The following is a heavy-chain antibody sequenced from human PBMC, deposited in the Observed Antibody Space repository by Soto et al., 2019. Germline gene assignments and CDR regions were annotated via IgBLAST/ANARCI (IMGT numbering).Heavy chain of an antibody. CDR2: IYYSRST. CDR1: GGSISSYY. V-gene: IGHV4-59*01. CDR3: ARASYYYCSGSYYFFDY. Sequence: QVQLQESGPGLVKPSETLSLTCTVSGGSISSYYWSWIRQPPGKGLEWIGYIYYSRSTNYNPSLKSRVTISVDTSKNQFSLKLSSVTAADTAVYYCARASYYYCSGSYYFFDYWGQGSLVTVSS. J-gene: IGHJ4*02. D-gene: IGHD3-10*01.